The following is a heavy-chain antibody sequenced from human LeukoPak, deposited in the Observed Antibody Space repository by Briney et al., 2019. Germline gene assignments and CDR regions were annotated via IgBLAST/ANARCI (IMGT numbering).Heavy chain of an antibody. V-gene: IGHV1-2*02. J-gene: IGHJ4*02. CDR2: INPNSGGT. CDR3: ARADWPYYDFWRATTADY. CDR1: GYTFTGYY. Sequence: GASVKVSCKASGYTFTGYYMHWVRQAPGQGLEGMGWINPNSGGTNYAQKFQGRVTMTRDTSISTAYMELSRLRSDATAVYFCARADWPYYDFWRATTADYWGQGSLVTVSS. D-gene: IGHD3-3*01.